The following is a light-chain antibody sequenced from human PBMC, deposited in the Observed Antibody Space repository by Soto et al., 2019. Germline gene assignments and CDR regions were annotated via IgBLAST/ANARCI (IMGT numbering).Light chain of an antibody. CDR1: QSVSSSY. CDR2: GAS. Sequence: EIVLTQSPGILSLSPGERATLSCRASQSVSSSYLAWYQQKLGQAPRLLIYGASNRATGIPDRFSASGSGTDFTLTISRLEPEDFAVYYCQQYGSSPPYTFGHGTKLEIK. V-gene: IGKV3-20*01. J-gene: IGKJ2*01. CDR3: QQYGSSPPYT.